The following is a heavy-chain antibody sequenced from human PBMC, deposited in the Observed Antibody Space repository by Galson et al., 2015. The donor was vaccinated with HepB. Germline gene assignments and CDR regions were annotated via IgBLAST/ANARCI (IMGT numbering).Heavy chain of an antibody. CDR1: GGTFSSYA. V-gene: IGHV1-69*06. J-gene: IGHJ4*02. CDR3: ASLERNSGSFYY. Sequence: SVNVSCKASGGTFSSYAISWVRQAPGQGHEWMGGFITVYGTANYAQKFQGRVTITADKSTSTVYLDLSSLRSEDTAVYYCASLERNSGSFYYWGQGTLVTVSS. D-gene: IGHD3-10*01. CDR2: FITVYGTA.